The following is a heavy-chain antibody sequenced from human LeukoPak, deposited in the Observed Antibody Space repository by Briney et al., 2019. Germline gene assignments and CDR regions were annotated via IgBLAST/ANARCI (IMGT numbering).Heavy chain of an antibody. J-gene: IGHJ4*02. CDR2: IIPIFGTA. V-gene: IGHV1-69*13. CDR1: GGTFSSYA. CDR3: ARGIAVAANFDY. Sequence: SVKVSCKASGGTFSSYAISWVRQAPGQGLEWMGGIIPIFGTANYAQRFQGRVTITADESTSTAYMELSSLRSEDTAVYYCARGIAVAANFDYWGQGTLVTVSS. D-gene: IGHD6-19*01.